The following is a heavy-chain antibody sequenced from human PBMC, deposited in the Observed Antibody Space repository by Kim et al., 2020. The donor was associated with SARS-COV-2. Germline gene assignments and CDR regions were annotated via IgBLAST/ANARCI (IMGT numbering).Heavy chain of an antibody. D-gene: IGHD5-12*01. V-gene: IGHV4-59*01. CDR3: ARNVDGYNSIYGMDV. J-gene: IGHJ6*02. Sequence: PSLKSRVTISVDTSKNQFSLKLSSVTAADTAVYYCARNVDGYNSIYGMDVWGQGTTVTVSS.